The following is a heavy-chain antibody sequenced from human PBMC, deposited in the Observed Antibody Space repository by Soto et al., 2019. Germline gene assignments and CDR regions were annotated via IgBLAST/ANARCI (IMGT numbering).Heavy chain of an antibody. J-gene: IGHJ6*02. Sequence: EVQLLESGGGLVQAGGSLRLSCGASGFYFSKFAMHWVRQAPGKGLEWVASISGSGDGTYYGDSVKGRFTISRDSSSSTLYLQMNNLRGEDTAVYFCTKSRRGILMVYGFGGMDVWGQGTTVTVSS. CDR1: GFYFSKFA. V-gene: IGHV3-23*01. CDR2: ISGSGDGT. D-gene: IGHD2-8*01. CDR3: TKSRRGILMVYGFGGMDV.